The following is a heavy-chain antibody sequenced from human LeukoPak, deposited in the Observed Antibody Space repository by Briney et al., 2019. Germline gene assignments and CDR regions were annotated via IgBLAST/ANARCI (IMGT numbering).Heavy chain of an antibody. CDR3: ARDRDSGSIDY. Sequence: PGGSLRLSCAASGFTFSSYSMNWVRQAPGKGLEWVSSISSSSIYIYYADSVKDRFTISRDNAKNSLYLQMNSLRAEDTAVYYCARDRDSGSIDYWGQGTLVTVSS. D-gene: IGHD1-26*01. V-gene: IGHV3-21*01. J-gene: IGHJ4*02. CDR1: GFTFSSYS. CDR2: ISSSSIYI.